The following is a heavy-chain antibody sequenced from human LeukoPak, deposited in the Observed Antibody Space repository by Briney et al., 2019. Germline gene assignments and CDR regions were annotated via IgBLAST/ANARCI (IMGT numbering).Heavy chain of an antibody. CDR3: ARGLLLNQFDY. CDR1: GFTFSSYA. V-gene: IGHV3-23*01. D-gene: IGHD2-15*01. CDR2: VSGTGGST. J-gene: IGHJ4*02. Sequence: GGSLRLSCAASGFTFSSYAMSWVRQAPGKGLEWVSAVSGTGGSTYYADSVKGRFTISRDNSKNTLFLQMNSLRAEDTAVYYCARGLLLNQFDYWGQGTLVTVSS.